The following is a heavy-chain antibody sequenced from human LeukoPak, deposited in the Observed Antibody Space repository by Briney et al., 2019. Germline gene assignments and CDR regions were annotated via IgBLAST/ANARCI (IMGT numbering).Heavy chain of an antibody. D-gene: IGHD6-19*01. CDR2: INSDGYSI. CDR3: TRAGYSSGFDS. CDR1: GLTFSGYL. Sequence: QPGGSLRLSCAASGLTFSGYLMHWVRQAPGKGLVWVSRINSDGYSITYADSVKGRFTISRDNAKNTLYLQMNSLIAEDTAVYFCTRAGYSSGFDSWGQGTLVTVSS. J-gene: IGHJ5*01. V-gene: IGHV3-74*03.